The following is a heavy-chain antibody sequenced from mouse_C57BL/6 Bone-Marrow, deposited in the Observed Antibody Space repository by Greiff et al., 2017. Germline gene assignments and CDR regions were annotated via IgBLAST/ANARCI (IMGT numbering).Heavy chain of an antibody. Sequence: QVQLKQPGAELVKPGASVKLSCKASGYTSTSYWMHWVKQRPGQGLEWIGMIHPNSGSTNYNEKFKSKATLTVDKSYSTAYMQLSSLTSEDSAVYYCARGGRNRYFDVWGTGTTVTVSS. CDR3: ARGGRNRYFDV. V-gene: IGHV1-64*01. J-gene: IGHJ1*03. D-gene: IGHD3-3*01. CDR1: GYTSTSYW. CDR2: IHPNSGST.